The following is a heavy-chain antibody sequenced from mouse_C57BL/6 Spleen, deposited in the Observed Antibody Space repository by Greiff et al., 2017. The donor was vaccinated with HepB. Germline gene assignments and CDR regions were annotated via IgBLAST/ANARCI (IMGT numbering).Heavy chain of an antibody. CDR3: AREYYGSSYFDY. Sequence: QVHVKQSGAELARPGASVKLSCKASGYTFTSYGISWVKQRTGQGLEWIGEIYPRSGNTYYNEKFKGKATLTADKSSSTAYMELRSLTSEDSAVYFCAREYYGSSYFDYWGQGTTLTVSS. D-gene: IGHD1-1*01. CDR2: IYPRSGNT. J-gene: IGHJ2*01. V-gene: IGHV1-81*01. CDR1: GYTFTSYG.